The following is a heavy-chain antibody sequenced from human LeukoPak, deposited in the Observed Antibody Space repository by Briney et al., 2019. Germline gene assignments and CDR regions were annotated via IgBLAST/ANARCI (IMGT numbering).Heavy chain of an antibody. CDR2: INPNSGGT. V-gene: IGHV1-2*02. CDR3: ARDNGVLGYYYYYMDV. D-gene: IGHD2-8*01. CDR1: GYTFTGYY. J-gene: IGHJ6*03. Sequence: ASVTVSFTASGYTFTGYYMHWVRQAPGQGLEWMGWINPNSGGTNYAQKFQGRVTMTRDTSISTAYMELSRLRSDDTAVYYCARDNGVLGYYYYYMDVWGKGTTVTVSS.